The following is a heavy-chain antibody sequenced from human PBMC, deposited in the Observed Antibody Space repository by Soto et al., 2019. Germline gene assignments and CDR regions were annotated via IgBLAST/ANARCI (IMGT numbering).Heavy chain of an antibody. CDR1: GFTFSDYY. Sequence: GGSLRLSCAASGFTFSDYYMSWIRQAPGKGLEWVSYISSSGSTIYYADSVKGRFTISRDNAKNSLYLQMNSLRAEDTAVYYCARDSFSCSSTSCYESYYYYYMDVWGKGTTVTVSS. D-gene: IGHD2-2*01. CDR2: ISSSGSTI. V-gene: IGHV3-11*01. CDR3: ARDSFSCSSTSCYESYYYYYMDV. J-gene: IGHJ6*03.